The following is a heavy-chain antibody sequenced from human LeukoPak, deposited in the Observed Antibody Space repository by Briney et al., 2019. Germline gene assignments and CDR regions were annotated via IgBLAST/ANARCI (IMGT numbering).Heavy chain of an antibody. CDR1: GDSISSYY. CDR2: IYTTGTT. V-gene: IGHV4-4*07. CDR3: ARVRRIAAAGRGYYMDV. Sequence: SETLSLTCTVSGDSISSYYWSWIRQPAGKGLEWIVRIYTTGTTYYNPSLKSRITMSVDTSKIQFSLNLSSVTAADTAVYFCARVRRIAAAGRGYYMDVWGKGTSVTISS. D-gene: IGHD6-13*01. J-gene: IGHJ6*03.